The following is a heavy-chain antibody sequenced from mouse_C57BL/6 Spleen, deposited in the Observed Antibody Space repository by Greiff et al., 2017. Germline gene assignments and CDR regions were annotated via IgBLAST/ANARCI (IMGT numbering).Heavy chain of an antibody. CDR3: ARRYYGSSCWYFDV. D-gene: IGHD1-1*01. CDR2: IYPGGGDT. Sequence: QVQLQQSGAELVKPGASVKISCKASGYAFSSYWMNWVKQRPGKGLEWIGQIYPGGGDTNYNGKFKGKATLTADKSSSTAYMQLSSLTSEDSAVYVGARRYYGSSCWYFDVWGTGTTVTGSS. V-gene: IGHV1-80*01. CDR1: GYAFSSYW. J-gene: IGHJ1*03.